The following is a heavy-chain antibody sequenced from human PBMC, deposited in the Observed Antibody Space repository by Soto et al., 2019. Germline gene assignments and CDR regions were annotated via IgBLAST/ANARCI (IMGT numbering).Heavy chain of an antibody. D-gene: IGHD1-26*01. V-gene: IGHV1-69*12. CDR2: IIPIFGTA. Sequence: QVQLVQSGAEVKKPGSSVKVSCKASGGTFSSYAISWLRQAPGQGLEWMGGIIPIFGTANYAQKFQARVTITAAESTSTAYMELSSLRSKDTAVYYCARGWSSGSYDGMDVWGQGTTVTDFS. CDR3: ARGWSSGSYDGMDV. J-gene: IGHJ6*02. CDR1: GGTFSSYA.